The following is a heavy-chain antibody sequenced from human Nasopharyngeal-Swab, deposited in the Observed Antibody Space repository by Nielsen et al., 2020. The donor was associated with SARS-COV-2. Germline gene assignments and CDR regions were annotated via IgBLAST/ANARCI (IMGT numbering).Heavy chain of an antibody. J-gene: IGHJ6*02. V-gene: IGHV3-21*01. CDR3: ARDGFGESPYYYYGMDV. D-gene: IGHD3-10*01. CDR2: ISSSTSYI. CDR1: GFTFSNYS. Sequence: GGSLRLSCAASGFTFSNYSMNWVRQAPGKGLEWVLSISSSTSYIYYADSVKGRFTISRDNAKNSLYLQMNSLRAEDTAVYYCARDGFGESPYYYYGMDVWGQGTTVTVSS.